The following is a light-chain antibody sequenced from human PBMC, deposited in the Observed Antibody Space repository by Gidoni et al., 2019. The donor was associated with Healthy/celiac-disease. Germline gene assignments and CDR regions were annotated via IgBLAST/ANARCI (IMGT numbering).Light chain of an antibody. CDR1: QSVSSN. J-gene: IGKJ1*01. Sequence: ELVMTPSPATLSVSPGERATLSCRASQSVSSNLAWYQQKPGQAPRLLIYGASTRATGIPARFSGSGSGTEFTLTISRLQSEDFAVYYCQQYNNWKTFGQGTKVEIK. V-gene: IGKV3-15*01. CDR2: GAS. CDR3: QQYNNWKT.